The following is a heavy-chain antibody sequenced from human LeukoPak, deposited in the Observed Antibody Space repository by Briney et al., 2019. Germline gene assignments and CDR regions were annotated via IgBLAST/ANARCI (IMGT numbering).Heavy chain of an antibody. V-gene: IGHV4-59*05. J-gene: IGHJ4*02. CDR3: ARHGLWWESTRGFDY. CDR1: GGSIRSHY. CDR2: IYYSGST. Sequence: SETLSLTCTVSGGSIRSHYWSWVRQPPGKGLEWIGSIYYSGSTYYNPSLKSRVTISVDTSKNQFSLKLSSVTAADTAVYYCARHGLWWESTRGFDYWGQGTLVTVSS. D-gene: IGHD1-26*01.